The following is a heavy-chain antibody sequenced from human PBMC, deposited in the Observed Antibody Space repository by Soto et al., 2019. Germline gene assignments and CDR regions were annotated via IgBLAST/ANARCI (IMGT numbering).Heavy chain of an antibody. CDR1: GYTFPNYG. Sequence: ASVNVSCKASGYTFPNYGITWVRQAPGQGLEWMGWISAYKANINYAQKFQGRVTLTTDTSTSTAYMELRSLRSVDTAIYYCARDLDGSGAYYTDFWGQGTLGTVSS. CDR2: ISAYKANI. J-gene: IGHJ4*02. D-gene: IGHD3-10*01. V-gene: IGHV1-18*01. CDR3: ARDLDGSGAYYTDF.